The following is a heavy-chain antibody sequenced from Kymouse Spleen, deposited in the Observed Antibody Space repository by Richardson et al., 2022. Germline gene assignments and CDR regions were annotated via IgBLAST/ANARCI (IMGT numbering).Heavy chain of an antibody. CDR2: IYYSGST. CDR1: GGSVSSGSYY. V-gene: IGHV4-61*01. CDR3: ARERQQLGEDYYGMDV. J-gene: IGHJ6*02. Sequence: QVQLQESGPGLVKPSETLSLTCTVSGGSVSSGSYYWSWIRQPPGKGLEWIGYIYYSGSTNYNPSLKSRVTISVDTSKNQFSLKLSSVTAADTAVYYCARERQQLGEDYYGMDVWGQGTTVTVSS. D-gene: IGHD6-13*01.